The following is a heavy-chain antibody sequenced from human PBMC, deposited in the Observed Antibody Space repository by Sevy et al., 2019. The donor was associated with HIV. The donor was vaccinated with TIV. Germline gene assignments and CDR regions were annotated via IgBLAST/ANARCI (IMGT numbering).Heavy chain of an antibody. V-gene: IGHV3-30*18. J-gene: IGHJ4*02. D-gene: IGHD6-13*01. CDR3: AKGPGIAAAGTLDY. CDR1: GFTFSSYG. CDR2: ISYVGSNK. Sequence: GGSLRLSCAASGFTFSSYGMHWVRQAPGKGLEWVAVISYVGSNKYYADSVKGRFTISRDNSKNTLYLQMNSLRAEDTAVYYCAKGPGIAAAGTLDYWDQGTLVTVSS.